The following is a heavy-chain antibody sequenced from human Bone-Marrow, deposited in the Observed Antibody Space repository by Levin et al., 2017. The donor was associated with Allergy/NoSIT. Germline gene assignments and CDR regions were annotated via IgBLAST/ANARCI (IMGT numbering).Heavy chain of an antibody. CDR1: GGSISSTTYY. Sequence: MASETLSLTCTVSGGSISSTTYYWGWIRQPPGQGLEWIGSIDFSGNTYFNLSLKSRITILVDTSKNQFSLNLRSVSASDTAVYYCARQVQWYGLYWGQGALVTVSS. J-gene: IGHJ4*02. CDR2: IDFSGNT. V-gene: IGHV4-39*01. CDR3: ARQVQWYGLY. D-gene: IGHD6-19*01.